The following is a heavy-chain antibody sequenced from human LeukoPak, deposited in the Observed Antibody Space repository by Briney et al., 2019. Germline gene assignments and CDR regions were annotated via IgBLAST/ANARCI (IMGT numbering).Heavy chain of an antibody. D-gene: IGHD2-2*01. Sequence: PGGSLRLSCAASGFTFSSYAMSRVRQAPGKGLEWVSAISGSGGSTYYADSVKGRFTISRDNSKNTLYLQMNSLRAEDTAVYYCAKVPRIVVVPAALYFDYWGQGTLVTVSS. CDR3: AKVPRIVVVPAALYFDY. CDR2: ISGSGGST. V-gene: IGHV3-23*01. CDR1: GFTFSSYA. J-gene: IGHJ4*02.